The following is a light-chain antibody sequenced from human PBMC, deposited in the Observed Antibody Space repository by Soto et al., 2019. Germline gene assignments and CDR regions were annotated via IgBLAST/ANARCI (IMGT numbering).Light chain of an antibody. J-gene: IGLJ1*01. Sequence: QSALTQPASVSGSPGQSITLSCTGTNNDVGGYESVSWYQQHAGRAPRLIIYDVSNRPSGVSGRFSGSKFGNTASLTISGLQAEDEAAYYCSSYTSSSLYVFGTGTQLTVL. CDR3: SSYTSSSLYV. CDR1: NNDVGGYES. V-gene: IGLV2-14*01. CDR2: DVS.